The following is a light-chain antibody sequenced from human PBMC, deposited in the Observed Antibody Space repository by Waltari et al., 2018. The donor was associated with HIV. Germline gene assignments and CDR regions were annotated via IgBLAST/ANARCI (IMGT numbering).Light chain of an antibody. J-gene: IGLJ2*01. CDR3: VAWDDSLNGVV. CDR2: SNN. CDR1: SSHIGSNT. V-gene: IGLV1-44*01. Sequence: QSVLTQAPSASGTPGQRVIISCSGSSSHIGSNTVNWYQQLPGTAPKLLIYSNNQRPSGVPDRFSGSKSGTSASLAISGLKSEDEADYYCVAWDDSLNGVVFGGGTKLTVL.